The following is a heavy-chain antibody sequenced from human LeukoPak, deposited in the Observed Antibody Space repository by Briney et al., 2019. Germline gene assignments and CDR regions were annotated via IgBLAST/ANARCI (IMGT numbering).Heavy chain of an antibody. V-gene: IGHV3-9*01. D-gene: IGHD5-24*01. Sequence: CLNLCYAASGFTFDDYAMCWVRQAPGKGRGWVSGISWNSGGIGYTDSVKGRFTISRDNAKKSLYLQMNSPRAQDTALYYCAKDRGEMATNYFDYWGPGTLVTVSS. CDR3: AKDRGEMATNYFDY. J-gene: IGHJ4*02. CDR2: ISWNSGGI. CDR1: GFTFDDYA.